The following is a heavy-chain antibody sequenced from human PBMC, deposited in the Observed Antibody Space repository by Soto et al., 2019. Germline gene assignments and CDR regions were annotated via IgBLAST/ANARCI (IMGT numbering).Heavy chain of an antibody. V-gene: IGHV4-39*02. J-gene: IGHJ4*02. CDR1: GGSISSSRHH. D-gene: IGHD6-13*01. Sequence: ASETLSLTCAVSGGSISSSRHHWGWIRQPPGQGLEWIGSIYYSGTTYYNPSLKSRLTISVDTSKNQFSLRLSSVTAADTAVYYCAREKDSAGDSWGQGTLVTVSS. CDR2: IYYSGTT. CDR3: AREKDSAGDS.